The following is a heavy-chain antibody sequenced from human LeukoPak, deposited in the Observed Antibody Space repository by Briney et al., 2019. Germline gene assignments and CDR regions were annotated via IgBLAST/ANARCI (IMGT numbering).Heavy chain of an antibody. V-gene: IGHV3-7*05. Sequence: GGSLRLSCAASGFTFSSYAMSWVRQAPGKGLEWVANIKQDGSEKYYVDSVKGRFTISRDNAKNSLYLQMNSLRAEDTAVYYCARDSQTYYYYDSSGGDYWGQGTLVTVSS. CDR1: GFTFSSYA. D-gene: IGHD3-22*01. CDR2: IKQDGSEK. J-gene: IGHJ4*02. CDR3: ARDSQTYYYYDSSGGDY.